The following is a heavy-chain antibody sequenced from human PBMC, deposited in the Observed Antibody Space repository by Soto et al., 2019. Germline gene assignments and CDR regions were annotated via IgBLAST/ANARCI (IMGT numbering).Heavy chain of an antibody. V-gene: IGHV4-61*01. CDR1: GASVTSDLYY. Sequence: PSETLSLTCAVSGASVTSDLYYWTWIRQPPGKGLEWIGYIFYNGATNHNPSLKSRVTMSLETSKNQFSLKLSSVTAADTALYYCATAPRAGFVTIPFNCFTPWGQEPRAPVSS. D-gene: IGHD2-21*01. J-gene: IGHJ5*02. CDR2: IFYNGAT. CDR3: ATAPRAGFVTIPFNCFTP.